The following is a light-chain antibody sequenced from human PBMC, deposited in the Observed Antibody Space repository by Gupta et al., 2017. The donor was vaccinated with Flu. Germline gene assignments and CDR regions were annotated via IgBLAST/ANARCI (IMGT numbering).Light chain of an antibody. CDR3: ASWDDSLNVV. J-gene: IGLJ3*02. V-gene: IGLV1-44*01. CDR2: NND. CDR1: KSNIGTDT. Sequence: QSVLTQPPSASETPGQWVTISCSGSKSNIGTDTVNWYQQFPGAAPKLLIYNNDQRPSAVPDRFSGSKSGASASLAISGLQSEDEADYYCASWDDSLNVVFGGGTKLTVL.